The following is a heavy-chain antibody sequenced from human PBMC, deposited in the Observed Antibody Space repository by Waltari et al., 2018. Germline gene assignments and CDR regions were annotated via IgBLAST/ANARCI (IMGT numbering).Heavy chain of an antibody. CDR3: ARDWYNWNYGTPYNWFDP. D-gene: IGHD1-7*01. V-gene: IGHV1-46*01. CDR2: MNPSGGTA. Sequence: QVQLVQSGAEVKKPGASVKVSCKTYGYTFTLYDIHWVRQAPGQGLEWMGVMNPSGGTAKHAQRCRVRLTMTRDTSTRTVHMGLSSLTSVDTARYYCARDWYNWNYGTPYNWFDPWGQGTLVTVSS. CDR1: GYTFTLYD. J-gene: IGHJ5*02.